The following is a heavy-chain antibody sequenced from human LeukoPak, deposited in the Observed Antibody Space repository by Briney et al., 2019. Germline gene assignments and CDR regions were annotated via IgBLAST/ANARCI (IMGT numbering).Heavy chain of an antibody. CDR2: IYYSGST. Sequence: SETLSLTCTVSGGSISSYYWSWIRQPPGKGLEWIGYIYYSGSTNYNPSLKSRVTISIDTSKNQLTLKLSSVTAADTAVYYCARIYSSSRGWFDPWGQGTQVTVSS. V-gene: IGHV4-59*01. CDR1: GGSISSYY. J-gene: IGHJ5*02. D-gene: IGHD6-13*01. CDR3: ARIYSSSRGWFDP.